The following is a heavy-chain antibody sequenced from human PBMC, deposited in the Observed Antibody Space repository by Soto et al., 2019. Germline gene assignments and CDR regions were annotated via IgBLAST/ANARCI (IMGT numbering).Heavy chain of an antibody. D-gene: IGHD3-10*01. Sequence: EVQLAESGGGMVQPGGSLRLSCVASGFTFSSYDMHWVRQAPGKGLEYVSSISSNGGTTYYGNSVKGRFTISRDNSKNTLYLQMGSLRAVDMAVYYCVRRGSGNCDYWGQGTLVTVSS. J-gene: IGHJ4*02. V-gene: IGHV3-64*01. CDR1: GFTFSSYD. CDR2: ISSNGGTT. CDR3: VRRGSGNCDY.